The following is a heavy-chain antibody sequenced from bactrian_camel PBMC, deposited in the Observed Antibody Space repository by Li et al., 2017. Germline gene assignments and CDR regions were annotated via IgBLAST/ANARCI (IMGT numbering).Heavy chain of an antibody. CDR2: IAIGGGTA. J-gene: IGHJ4*01. D-gene: IGHD3*01. CDR1: GFTFSRND. Sequence: VQLVESGGGLVQPGGSLTLSCAASGFTFSRNDMSWVRQAPGKGLEWVSWIAIGGGTAYYADSVKGRFTISRDDAKNTLYLQMNSLKTEDTAHYYCAAYGSCAFWGQGTQVTVS. V-gene: IGHV3S40*01. CDR3: AAYGSCAF.